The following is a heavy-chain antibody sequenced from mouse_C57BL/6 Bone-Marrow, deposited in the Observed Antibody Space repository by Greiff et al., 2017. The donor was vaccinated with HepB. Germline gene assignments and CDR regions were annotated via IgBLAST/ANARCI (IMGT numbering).Heavy chain of an antibody. Sequence: EVQLQQSGPVLVKPGASVKMSCKASGYTFTDYYMNWVKQSHGKSLEWIGVINPYNGGTSYNQKFKGKATLTVDKSSSTAYMQLSSLTSEDSAVYYCARSAYYYGSSYDFDYWGQGTTLTVSS. CDR3: ARSAYYYGSSYDFDY. CDR1: GYTFTDYY. CDR2: INPYNGGT. V-gene: IGHV1-19*01. J-gene: IGHJ2*01. D-gene: IGHD1-1*01.